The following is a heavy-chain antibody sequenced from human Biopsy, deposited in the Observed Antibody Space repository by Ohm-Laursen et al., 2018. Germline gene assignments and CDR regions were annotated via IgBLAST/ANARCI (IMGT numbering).Heavy chain of an antibody. CDR1: GYTFTSYE. J-gene: IGHJ4*02. V-gene: IGHV1-8*01. CDR2: MNPDSGNT. CDR3: ALQSVAQMKNFDY. Sequence: ASVKVSCKTSGYTFTSYEINWVRQATGQGLEWMGWMNPDSGNTGYAQNFQGRVTMTRNTSISTAYMEMSRLRSDDTAVYYCALQSVAQMKNFDYWGQGTLVTVSS. D-gene: IGHD6-19*01.